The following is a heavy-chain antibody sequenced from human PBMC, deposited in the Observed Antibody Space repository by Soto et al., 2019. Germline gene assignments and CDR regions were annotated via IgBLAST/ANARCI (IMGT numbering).Heavy chain of an antibody. CDR3: AREGLGQQLARGYFDY. CDR2: IYYSGST. Sequence: PSETLSLTCTVSGGSLSSGGYYWSWIRQHPGKGLEWIGYIYYSGSTYYYPSLKSRVTISVDTSKNQFSLKLSSVTAADTAVYYCAREGLGQQLARGYFDYWRQGTLVTLSS. CDR1: GGSLSSGGYY. D-gene: IGHD6-13*01. J-gene: IGHJ4*02. V-gene: IGHV4-31*03.